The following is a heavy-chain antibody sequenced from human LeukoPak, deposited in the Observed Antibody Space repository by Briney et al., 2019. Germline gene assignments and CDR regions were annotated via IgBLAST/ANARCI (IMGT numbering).Heavy chain of an antibody. J-gene: IGHJ6*02. Sequence: GESLKISCKGSGYSFTSYWIGWVRPMPGKGLEGMGIIYPGDSDTRYSPSFQGQVTISADKSISTAYLQWSSLKASDTAMYYCAADLSYYDILTGYLVWGQGTTVTVSS. D-gene: IGHD3-9*01. CDR3: AADLSYYDILTGYLV. CDR1: GYSFTSYW. CDR2: IYPGDSDT. V-gene: IGHV5-51*01.